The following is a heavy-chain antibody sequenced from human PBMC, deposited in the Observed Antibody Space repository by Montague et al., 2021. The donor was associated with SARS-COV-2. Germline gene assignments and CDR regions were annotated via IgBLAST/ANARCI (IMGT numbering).Heavy chain of an antibody. CDR1: GFTFDDYV. CDR3: AKGTYFYDSSGYYPESNYSYIGGMDV. J-gene: IGHJ6*02. D-gene: IGHD3-22*01. V-gene: IGHV3-43*02. CDR2: ISGDGGKT. Sequence: SLRLSCAASGFTFDDYVLYWVRQPPGKGLEWVSLISGDGGKTYYADSVKGRFTTSRDNGKNSLYLQMNSLGTEDTALYHCAKGTYFYDSSGYYPESNYSYIGGMDVWGQGTTVTVSS.